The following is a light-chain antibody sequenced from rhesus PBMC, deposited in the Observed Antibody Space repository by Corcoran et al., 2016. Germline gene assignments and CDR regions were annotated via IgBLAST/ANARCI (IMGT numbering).Light chain of an antibody. J-gene: IGLJ1*01. Sequence: QAALTQPRSVSGSPGQSVTISCTGTSSDIGGYNYVSWYQHHPGTAPKLMIYEVNKRPSGVTDRFSGSKSGNTASLTISGLQAADEADYYCGSYAGTNTFYIFGAGTRLTVL. CDR2: EVN. CDR3: GSYAGTNTFYI. CDR1: SSDIGGYNY. V-gene: IGLV2-32*02.